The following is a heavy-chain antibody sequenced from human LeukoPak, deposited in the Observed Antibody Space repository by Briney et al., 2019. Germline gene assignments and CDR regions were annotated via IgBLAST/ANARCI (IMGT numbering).Heavy chain of an antibody. D-gene: IGHD3-22*01. CDR2: LHPNGGV. CDR1: GGSTSSHY. J-gene: IGHJ5*02. CDR3: ARVIGVNDKYFDP. V-gene: IGHV4-4*07. Sequence: SETLSLTCTVSGGSTSSHYWSWIRQPPGKGLEWIGRLHPNGGVNYNPSLRSRVTLSGDTSKKQVFLRLTAVTAADTAVYYCARVIGVNDKYFDPWGQGIPVTVTS.